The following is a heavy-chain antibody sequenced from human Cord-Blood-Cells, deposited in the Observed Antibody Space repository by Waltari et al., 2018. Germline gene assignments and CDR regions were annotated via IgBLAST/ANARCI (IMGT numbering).Heavy chain of an antibody. V-gene: IGHV4-34*01. CDR3: ARGLYYYGSGSYNY. Sequence: QVQLQQWGAGLLKPSETLSLTCAVYGGSFSGYYWIWIRQPPGKGLEWSGEINHSGSTNYNPSLKSRVTISVDTSKNQFSLKLSSVTAADTAVYYCARGLYYYGSGSYNYWGQGTLVTVSS. D-gene: IGHD3-10*01. CDR2: INHSGST. CDR1: GGSFSGYY. J-gene: IGHJ4*02.